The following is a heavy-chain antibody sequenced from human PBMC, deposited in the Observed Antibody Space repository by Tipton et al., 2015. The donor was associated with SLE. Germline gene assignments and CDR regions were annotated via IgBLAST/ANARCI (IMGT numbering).Heavy chain of an antibody. D-gene: IGHD3-3*01. CDR3: ARAVAIFGGVNRGYYMDV. CDR1: GVSITNSY. V-gene: IGHV4-38-2*02. Sequence: TLSLTCSVSGVSITNSYWSWIRQPPGKGLEWIGSIHHSGDTYYNPSLKSRVTISLDTPKNQFSLKVKSVTAADTAVYYCARAVAIFGGVNRGYYMDVWGKGTTVTVSS. J-gene: IGHJ6*03. CDR2: IHHSGDT.